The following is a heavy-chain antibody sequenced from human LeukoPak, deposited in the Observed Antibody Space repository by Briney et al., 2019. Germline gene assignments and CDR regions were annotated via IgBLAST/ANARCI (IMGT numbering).Heavy chain of an antibody. Sequence: GGPLRLSCAASGFTFSSYAMHWVRQAPGKGLEWVAVISYDGSNKYYADSVKARFTISRDNSKNTLYVQMNSLRTEDTAVYYCAREAYGDLYFDYWGQGTLVIVSS. CDR2: ISYDGSNK. CDR1: GFTFSSYA. D-gene: IGHD4-17*01. V-gene: IGHV3-30-3*01. CDR3: AREAYGDLYFDY. J-gene: IGHJ4*02.